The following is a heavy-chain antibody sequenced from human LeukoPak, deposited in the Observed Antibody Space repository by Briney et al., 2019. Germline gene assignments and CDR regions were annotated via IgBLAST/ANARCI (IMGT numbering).Heavy chain of an antibody. CDR2: IKSKTDGGTT. J-gene: IGHJ1*01. CDR1: GFTFSNAW. Sequence: PGGSLRLSCAASGFTFSNAWMSWVRQAPGKGLEWVGRIKSKTDGGTTDYAAPVKGRFTISRDDSKNTLYLQMNSLKTEDTAVYYCTTSIVVVITTAEYFQHWGQGTLVTVSS. CDR3: TTSIVVVITTAEYFQH. V-gene: IGHV3-15*01. D-gene: IGHD3-22*01.